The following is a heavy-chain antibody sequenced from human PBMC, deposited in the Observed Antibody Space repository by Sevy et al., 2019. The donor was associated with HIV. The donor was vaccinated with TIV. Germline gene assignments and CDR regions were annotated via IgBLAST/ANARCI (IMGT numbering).Heavy chain of an antibody. CDR3: ARELGYGSGKRGVDY. CDR1: GFTFSSYG. V-gene: IGHV3-33*01. Sequence: GGSLRLSCAASGFTFSSYGMHWVRQAPGKGLEWVAVIWYDGSNKYYADSVKGRFTISRDNSKNTLYLQMNSLRAEDTAVYYCARELGYGSGKRGVDYWGQGTLVTVSS. CDR2: IWYDGSNK. D-gene: IGHD3-10*01. J-gene: IGHJ4*02.